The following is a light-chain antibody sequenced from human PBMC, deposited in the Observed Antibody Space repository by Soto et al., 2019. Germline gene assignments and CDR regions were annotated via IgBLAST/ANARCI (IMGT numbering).Light chain of an antibody. V-gene: IGLV2-14*01. CDR2: AVS. J-gene: IGLJ3*02. CDR1: SNDLGAYNH. CDR3: CSHTSNSALNWV. Sequence: QSALTQPASVYGSPGQSITISCTGTSNDLGAYNHVSWYQHHPGKAPQLMIYAVSNRPSGVSNRFSGSKSGNTASLTISGLQTEDEADYYCCSHTSNSALNWVFGGGTKLTVL.